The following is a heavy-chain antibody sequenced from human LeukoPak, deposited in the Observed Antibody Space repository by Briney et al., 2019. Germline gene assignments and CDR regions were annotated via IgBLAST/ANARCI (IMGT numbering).Heavy chain of an antibody. V-gene: IGHV5-51*01. CDR1: GYSFTSYW. Sequence: GESLKISCKGSGYSFTSYWIGWVRQMPGKGLEWVGIIYPGDSDTRYSPSFQGQVTISADKSISTAYLQWSSLKASDTAMYYCARRDTVAYCGGDCYSGHFDYWGQGTLVTVSS. J-gene: IGHJ4*02. CDR2: IYPGDSDT. CDR3: ARRDTVAYCGGDCYSGHFDY. D-gene: IGHD2-21*02.